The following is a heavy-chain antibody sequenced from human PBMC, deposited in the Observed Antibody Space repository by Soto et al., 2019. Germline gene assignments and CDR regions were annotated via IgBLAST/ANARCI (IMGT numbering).Heavy chain of an antibody. D-gene: IGHD2-2*01. Sequence: GGSLRLSCAASGFTFSSYGMHWVRQAPGKGLEWVAVISYDGSNKYYADSVKGRFTISRDNSKNTLYLQMNSLRAEDTAVYYCAKDSMPRAPYDYWGQGTLITVSS. CDR2: ISYDGSNK. CDR3: AKDSMPRAPYDY. CDR1: GFTFSSYG. J-gene: IGHJ4*02. V-gene: IGHV3-30*18.